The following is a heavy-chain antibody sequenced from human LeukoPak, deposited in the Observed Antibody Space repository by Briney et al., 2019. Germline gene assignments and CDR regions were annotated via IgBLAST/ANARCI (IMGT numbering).Heavy chain of an antibody. CDR1: GYTFTGYY. CDR2: INPNSGGT. CDR3: ARDSTGTTRLDY. D-gene: IGHD1-1*01. J-gene: IGHJ4*02. V-gene: IGHV1-2*02. Sequence: ASVKVSCKASGYTFTGYYMHWVRQAPGQGLEWMGWINPNSGGTNYAQKFQGRVTMTRDTSISTAHMELSRLRSDDTAVYYCARDSTGTTRLDYWGQGTLVTVSS.